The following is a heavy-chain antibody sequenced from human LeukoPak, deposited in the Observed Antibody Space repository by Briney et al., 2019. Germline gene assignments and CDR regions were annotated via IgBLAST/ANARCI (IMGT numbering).Heavy chain of an antibody. CDR3: ARDYIGDIVVVVAANAFDY. V-gene: IGHV3-21*01. CDR1: GFTFSSYS. Sequence: PGGSLRLSCAASGFTFSSYSMNWVRQAPGKGLEWVSSISSSSSYIHYADSVKGRFTISRDNAKNSLYLQMNSLRAEDTAVYYCARDYIGDIVVVVAANAFDYWGQGTLVTVSS. CDR2: ISSSSSYI. J-gene: IGHJ4*02. D-gene: IGHD2-15*01.